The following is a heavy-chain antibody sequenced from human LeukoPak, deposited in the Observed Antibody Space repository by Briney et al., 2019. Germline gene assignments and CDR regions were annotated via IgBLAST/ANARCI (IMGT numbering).Heavy chain of an antibody. CDR3: ARVAVAGTVFY. CDR1: GYTFTGYY. Sequence: AASVKVSCKASGYTFTGYYMRWVRQAPGHGLAWMGWINTNSGCTNYAQKFQGRVTLTRDTSISTAYMELSRLRSDDTAVYYCARVAVAGTVFYWGQGTLVTVSS. CDR2: INTNSGCT. V-gene: IGHV1-2*02. J-gene: IGHJ4*02. D-gene: IGHD6-19*01.